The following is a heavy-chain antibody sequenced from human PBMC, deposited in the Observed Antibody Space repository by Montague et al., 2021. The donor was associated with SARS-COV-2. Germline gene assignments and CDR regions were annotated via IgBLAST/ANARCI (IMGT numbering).Heavy chain of an antibody. CDR2: VNQSGTT. V-gene: IGHV4-34*01. D-gene: IGHD2-2*01. J-gene: IGHJ3*02. CDR3: ARGRRLVVVPGAGPAGRAFDI. CDR1: GGSFSNYY. Sequence: SETLSLTCAISGGSFSNYYWSWIRQPPGKGLEWIGEVNQSGTTIYNPSVKSGVTISEDTSKNQFYLRLSSVTAAGTAVYYCARGRRLVVVPGAGPAGRAFDIWGQGTMVTVSS.